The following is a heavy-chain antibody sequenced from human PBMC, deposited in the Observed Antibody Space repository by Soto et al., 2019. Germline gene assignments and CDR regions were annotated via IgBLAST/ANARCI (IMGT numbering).Heavy chain of an antibody. J-gene: IGHJ4*02. CDR2: ISSSSSYI. CDR1: GLTIINHS. D-gene: IGHD6-13*01. V-gene: IGHV3-21*01. CDR3: ARNRIAAAGTTTYYFDY. Sequence: GGPMRLSSTASGLTIINHSMNWISKKKGKGLEWVSSISSSSSYIYYADSVKGRFTISRDNAKNSLYLQMNSLRAEDTAVYYCARNRIAAAGTTTYYFDYWGQGTLVTVSS.